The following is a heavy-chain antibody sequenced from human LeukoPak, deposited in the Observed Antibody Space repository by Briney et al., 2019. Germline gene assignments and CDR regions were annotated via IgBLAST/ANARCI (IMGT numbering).Heavy chain of an antibody. Sequence: GGSLRPSCAASGFTFSSHAMSWVRQAPGKGLEWVSAITSGSGSNVYYTDSLKGRFTISRDNSKNTLYLQMNSLRAEDTAVYYCARHGSWSFDYWGQGTLVTVSA. CDR2: ITSGSGSNV. CDR1: GFTFSSHA. D-gene: IGHD6-13*01. V-gene: IGHV3-23*01. CDR3: ARHGSWSFDY. J-gene: IGHJ4*02.